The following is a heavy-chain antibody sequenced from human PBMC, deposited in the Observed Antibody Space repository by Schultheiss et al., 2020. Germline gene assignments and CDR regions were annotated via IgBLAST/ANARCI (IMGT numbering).Heavy chain of an antibody. CDR1: GFTFSTYW. D-gene: IGHD6-19*01. J-gene: IGHJ4*02. V-gene: IGHV3-48*04. CDR3: ARARAAVAGGFGIPAFDY. Sequence: GGSLRLSCAASGFTFSTYWMHWVRQAPGKGLEWVSYISSSGSTIYYADSVKGRFTISRDNAKNSLYLQMNSLRAEDTAVYYCARARAAVAGGFGIPAFDYWGQGTLVTVSS. CDR2: ISSSGSTI.